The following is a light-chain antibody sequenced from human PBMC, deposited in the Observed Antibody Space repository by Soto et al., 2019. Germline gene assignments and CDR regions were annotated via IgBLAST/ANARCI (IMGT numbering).Light chain of an antibody. J-gene: IGKJ1*01. CDR2: EAS. V-gene: IGKV3-11*01. Sequence: EIVLTQSPATLSLSPGGRATLSCRASQSVSRYLAWYQHKVGQAPRLLIYEASSRATGIPARFSGSGSGTDFTLTISSLEPEDFAVYYCHQRSNWPWTFGQGTKVDI. CDR1: QSVSRY. CDR3: HQRSNWPWT.